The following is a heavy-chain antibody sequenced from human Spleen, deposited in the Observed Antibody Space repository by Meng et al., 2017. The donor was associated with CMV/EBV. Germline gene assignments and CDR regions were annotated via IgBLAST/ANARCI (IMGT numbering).Heavy chain of an antibody. Sequence: GGSLRLTCAASGFNFDDNGMSWVRQAPGKGLEWEAGINWNGDSSGYADSVRGRFTITRDNAKKALYLQMNSLRAEDTALYYCARTYSSGYYFENGMDVWGQGTTVTVSS. CDR2: INWNGDSS. J-gene: IGHJ6*02. CDR1: GFNFDDNG. V-gene: IGHV3-20*04. CDR3: ARTYSSGYYFENGMDV. D-gene: IGHD3-22*01.